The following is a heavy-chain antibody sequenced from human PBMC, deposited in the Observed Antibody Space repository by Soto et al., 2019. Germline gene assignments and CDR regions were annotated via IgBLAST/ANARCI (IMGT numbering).Heavy chain of an antibody. CDR3: ARSYCSGGSCSGGDDAFDI. Sequence: SVKASSKASGFTSAGYYLHSLRQAPGQGLEWMGRIIPILGIANYGQKFQGRVTITADKSTSTAYMELSSLRSEDTAVYYCARSYCSGGSCSGGDDAFDIWGQGTMVTVSS. CDR2: IIPILGIA. D-gene: IGHD2-15*01. V-gene: IGHV1-69*02. J-gene: IGHJ3*02. CDR1: GFTSAGYY.